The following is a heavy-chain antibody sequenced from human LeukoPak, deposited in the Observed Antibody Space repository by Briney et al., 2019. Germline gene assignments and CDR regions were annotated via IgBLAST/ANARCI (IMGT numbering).Heavy chain of an antibody. CDR2: IYDTGNT. CDR3: ASQHYYDSRDYYAPFDS. CDR1: GGSISSYY. V-gene: IGHV4-59*08. Sequence: SETLSLTCTVSGGSISSYYWSWIRQPPGKGLEWIAYIYDTGNTYYNPSLKSRVTISIDTSKNQVSLKLSSVTAADTAVYYCASQHYYDSRDYYAPFDSWGQGTLVTVSS. J-gene: IGHJ4*02. D-gene: IGHD3-22*01.